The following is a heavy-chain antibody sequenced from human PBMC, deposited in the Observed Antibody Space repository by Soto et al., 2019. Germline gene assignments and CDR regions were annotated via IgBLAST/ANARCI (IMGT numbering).Heavy chain of an antibody. J-gene: IGHJ6*02. D-gene: IGHD3-10*01. CDR3: ARGRGYYGSSYGMDV. Sequence: SETLSLTCAVYGGPFSGYYWSWIRQPPGKGLEWIGEINHSGSTNYNPSLKSRVTISVDTSKNQFSLKLSSVTAADTAVYYCARGRGYYGSSYGMDVWGQGTTVTVSS. CDR2: INHSGST. V-gene: IGHV4-34*01. CDR1: GGPFSGYY.